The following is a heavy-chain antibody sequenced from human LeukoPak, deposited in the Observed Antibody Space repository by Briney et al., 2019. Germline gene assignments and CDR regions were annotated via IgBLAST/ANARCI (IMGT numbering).Heavy chain of an antibody. D-gene: IGHD3-16*02. CDR1: GYTFTGYY. J-gene: IGHJ5*02. CDR2: INPNSGGT. V-gene: IGHV1-2*02. CDR3: TTSDDYVWGTYRYINYFDP. Sequence: ASVKVSCKASGYTFTGYYMHWVRQAPGQGLEWMGWINPNSGGTNYAQKFQGRVTMTRDTSISTAYMELSRLRSDDTAVYFCTTSDDYVWGTYRYINYFDPWGQGTLVTVSS.